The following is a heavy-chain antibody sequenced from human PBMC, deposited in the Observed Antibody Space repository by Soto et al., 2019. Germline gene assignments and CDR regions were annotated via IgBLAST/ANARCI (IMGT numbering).Heavy chain of an antibody. J-gene: IGHJ3*02. D-gene: IGHD5-18*01. Sequence: EVHLVESGGGLIQPGGSLRLICAASGLSVTANYMTWVRQAPGKGLEWLSIIYRGGGTYYADSLKGRAIISRDGSRNMVFLQMNSLTAEGAGVYYCARRDDSETFDIWGRGTAVNVSS. V-gene: IGHV3-53*01. CDR3: ARRDDSETFDI. CDR2: IYRGGGT. CDR1: GLSVTANY.